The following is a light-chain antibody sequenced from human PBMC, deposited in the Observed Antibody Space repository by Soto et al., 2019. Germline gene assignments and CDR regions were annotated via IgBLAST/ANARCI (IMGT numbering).Light chain of an antibody. CDR2: GAS. V-gene: IGKV3-20*01. Sequence: DIVLTQAPDNLSLSPGESATLSCRVSQFTNGKYVAWYQQRHGLPPRLLVYGASKRAPGIPDRFRGSGSGSEFTLTISAVEPEDFAVYFCQHFGSSPPVTFGQGTRLDMK. CDR3: QHFGSSPPVT. J-gene: IGKJ5*01. CDR1: QFTNGKY.